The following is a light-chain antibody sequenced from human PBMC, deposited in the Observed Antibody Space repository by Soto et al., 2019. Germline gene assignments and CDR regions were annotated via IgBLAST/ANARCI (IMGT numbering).Light chain of an antibody. Sequence: QSALTQPHSASWCSGQSVTSSCTGANGDVGNYNYVSWYQHHPGKAPKLMIYDVSNRPSGVSNGFSGSKSGNTASLTVSGLQAEDEADYCCSSYAGSKNYVFGTGTKGPV. CDR2: DVS. J-gene: IGLJ1*01. V-gene: IGLV2-8*01. CDR3: SSYAGSKNYV. CDR1: NGDVGNYNY.